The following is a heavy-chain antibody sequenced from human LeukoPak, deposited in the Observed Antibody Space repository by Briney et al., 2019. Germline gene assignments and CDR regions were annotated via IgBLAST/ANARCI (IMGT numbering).Heavy chain of an antibody. CDR1: GFTFSSYA. CDR3: ASYRLGELPFDY. V-gene: IGHV3-30-3*01. J-gene: IGHJ4*02. D-gene: IGHD3-16*01. Sequence: GGSLRLSCAASGFTFSSYAMHWVRQAPGKGLEWVAVISYDGSNKYYADSVKGRFTISRDNSKNTLYLQMNSLRAEDTAVYYCASYRLGELPFDYWGQGTLVTVSS. CDR2: ISYDGSNK.